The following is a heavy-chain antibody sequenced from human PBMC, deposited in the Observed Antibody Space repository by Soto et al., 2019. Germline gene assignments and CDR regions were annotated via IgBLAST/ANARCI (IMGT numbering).Heavy chain of an antibody. Sequence: ASVKVSCKASGYTFTGYYMHWVRQAPGQGLEWMGWINPNSGGTNYAQKFQGWVTMTRDTSISTAYMELNSLRSEDTAVYYCTSGQRPLRFLEWLSRYYFDFWGQGTLVTVSS. D-gene: IGHD3-3*01. CDR3: TSGQRPLRFLEWLSRYYFDF. V-gene: IGHV1-2*04. J-gene: IGHJ4*02. CDR2: INPNSGGT. CDR1: GYTFTGYY.